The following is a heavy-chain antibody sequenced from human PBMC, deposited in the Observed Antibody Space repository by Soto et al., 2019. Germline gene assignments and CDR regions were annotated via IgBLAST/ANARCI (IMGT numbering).Heavy chain of an antibody. CDR1: GGSISSYY. CDR3: ARGIDYYYYMDV. CDR2: IYYSGST. V-gene: IGHV4-59*01. Sequence: PSETLSLTCTVSGGSISSYYWSWIRQPPGKGLEWIGYIYYSGSTNYNPSLKSRVTISVDTSKNQFSLKLSSVTAADTAVYYCARGIDYYYYMDVWGKGTKVTVSS. J-gene: IGHJ6*03.